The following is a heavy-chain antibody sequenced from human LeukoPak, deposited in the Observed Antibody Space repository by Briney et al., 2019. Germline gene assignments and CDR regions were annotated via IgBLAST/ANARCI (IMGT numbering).Heavy chain of an antibody. V-gene: IGHV4-39*07. J-gene: IGHJ4*02. Sequence: SETLSLTCTVSGGSISSSGYYWGWIRQPPGKGLEWIGSIYYSGSTYYNPSLKSRVTISVDTSKNQFSLKLSSVTAADTAVYYCATGTTGLSPHSTLYWGQGTLVTVSS. CDR2: IYYSGST. CDR3: ATGTTGLSPHSTLY. CDR1: GGSISSSGYY. D-gene: IGHD1-1*01.